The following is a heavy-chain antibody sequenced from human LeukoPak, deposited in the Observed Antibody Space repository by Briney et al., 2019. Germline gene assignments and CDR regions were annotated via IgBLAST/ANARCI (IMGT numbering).Heavy chain of an antibody. V-gene: IGHV1-18*04. CDR3: ARDAPWCSGGSCYPDY. CDR1: GYTFTSYG. Sequence: ASVKVSCKASGYTFTSYGISWVRQAPGQGLEWMGWISAYNDNTNYAQKLQGRVTMTTDTSTSTAYMELRSLRSDDTAVYYCARDAPWCSGGSCYPDYWGQGTLVTVSS. CDR2: ISAYNDNT. J-gene: IGHJ4*02. D-gene: IGHD2-15*01.